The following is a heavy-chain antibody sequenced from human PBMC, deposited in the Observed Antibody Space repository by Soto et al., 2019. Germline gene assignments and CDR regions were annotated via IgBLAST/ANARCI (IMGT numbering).Heavy chain of an antibody. CDR3: ASSVYSSSWHYYGMDV. D-gene: IGHD6-13*01. J-gene: IGHJ6*02. Sequence: ASVKVSCKASGYTFTSYGISWVRQAPGQGLEWMGWISAYNGNTNYAQKLQGRVTMTTDTSTSTAYMELRSLRSDDTAVFYCASSVYSSSWHYYGMDVWGQGTTVTVSS. V-gene: IGHV1-18*01. CDR1: GYTFTSYG. CDR2: ISAYNGNT.